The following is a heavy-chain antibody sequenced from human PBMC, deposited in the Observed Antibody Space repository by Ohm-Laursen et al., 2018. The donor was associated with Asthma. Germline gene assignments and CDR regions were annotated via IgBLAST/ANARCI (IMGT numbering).Heavy chain of an antibody. CDR1: GFTFSSYA. D-gene: IGHD3-10*01. Sequence: SLRLSCAASGFTFSSYAMSWVRQAPGKGLEWVGRIRSKAAGGTTDDAAPVKGRFSISRDDSKNTLYLQMSSLKTEDTAVYYCATEVLWFGENYGTDVWGQGTTVTVSS. CDR3: ATEVLWFGENYGTDV. J-gene: IGHJ6*02. V-gene: IGHV3-15*01. CDR2: IRSKAAGGTT.